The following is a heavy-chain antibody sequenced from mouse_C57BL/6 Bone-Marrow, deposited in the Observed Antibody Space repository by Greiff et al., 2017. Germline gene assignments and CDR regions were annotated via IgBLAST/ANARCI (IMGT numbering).Heavy chain of an antibody. J-gene: IGHJ4*01. Sequence: QVQLQQPGTELVKPGASVKLSCKASGYTFTSYWMHWVKQRPGQGLEWIGEIDPSDSYTNYNQKFKGKSTLTVDKSSSTAYMQLSSLTSEDSAVYYCARFHYDYDGYYAMDYWGQGTSVTVSS. V-gene: IGHV1-69*01. CDR2: IDPSDSYT. CDR3: ARFHYDYDGYYAMDY. D-gene: IGHD2-4*01. CDR1: GYTFTSYW.